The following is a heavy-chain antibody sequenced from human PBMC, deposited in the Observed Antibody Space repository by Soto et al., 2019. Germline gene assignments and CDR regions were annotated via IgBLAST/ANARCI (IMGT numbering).Heavy chain of an antibody. J-gene: IGHJ5*02. CDR3: AKDFFQGEYSSSWYGIVSRTDNWFDP. D-gene: IGHD6-13*01. Sequence: PGGSLRLSCAASGFTFSSYVMPCVRQAPGKGLEWLAVISYGGSIKYYADSVKGRFTISRDNSKNTLYLQINSLRAEDTAVYYCAKDFFQGEYSSSWYGIVSRTDNWFDPWGQGT. V-gene: IGHV3-30*18. CDR2: ISYGGSIK. CDR1: GFTFSSYV.